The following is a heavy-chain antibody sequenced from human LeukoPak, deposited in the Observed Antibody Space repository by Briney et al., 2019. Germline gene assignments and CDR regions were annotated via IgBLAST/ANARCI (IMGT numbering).Heavy chain of an antibody. D-gene: IGHD5-18*01. CDR1: GFTFSSYG. V-gene: IGHV3-33*06. Sequence: PGGSLRLSCAASGFTFSSYGMHWVRQAPGKGLEWVAVIWYDGSNKYYADSVKGRFTISRDNSKNTLYLQMNSLRAEDTAVYYCAKPRGYSYGPFDYWGQRTLVTVSS. CDR2: IWYDGSNK. J-gene: IGHJ4*02. CDR3: AKPRGYSYGPFDY.